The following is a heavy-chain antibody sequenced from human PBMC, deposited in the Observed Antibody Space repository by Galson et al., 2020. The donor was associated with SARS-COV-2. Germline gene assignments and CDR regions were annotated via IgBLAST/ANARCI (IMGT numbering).Heavy chain of an antibody. D-gene: IGHD3-10*01. CDR2: IYSGGST. J-gene: IGHJ6*02. Sequence: GESLKISCAASGFTVSSNYMSWVRQAPGKGLEWVSVIYSGGSTYYADSVKGRFTISRDNSKNTLYLQMNSLRAEDTAVYYCARDNMVDGMDVWGQGTTVTVSS. CDR1: GFTVSSNY. V-gene: IGHV3-53*01. CDR3: ARDNMVDGMDV.